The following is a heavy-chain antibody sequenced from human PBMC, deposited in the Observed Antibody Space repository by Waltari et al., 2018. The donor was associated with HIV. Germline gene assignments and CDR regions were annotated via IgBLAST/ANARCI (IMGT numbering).Heavy chain of an antibody. CDR1: GGSFGGYF. D-gene: IGHD3-16*01. J-gene: IGHJ3*02. V-gene: IGHV4-34*01. CDR3: SIGSYDEVRGSLPGDAFEI. CDR2: IKQNELT. Sequence: WGAGVLKPSGNLSLVCAVYGGSFGGYFWTWIRQPPGGGLEWFGEIKQNELTMSISALEGRCVISVDTSKSQVALKLASVTATDTATYYCSIGSYDEVRGSLPGDAFEIWGRGTPVIVSS.